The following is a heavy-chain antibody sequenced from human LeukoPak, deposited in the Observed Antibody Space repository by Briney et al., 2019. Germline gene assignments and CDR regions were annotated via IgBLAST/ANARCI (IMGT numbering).Heavy chain of an antibody. Sequence: GRSLRLSCAASGFTFSSYGMHWVRQAPGKGLEWVAVIWYDGSNKYYADSVKGRFTISRDNSKNTLYLQMNSLRAEDTAVYYCARGQFRGYCSSTSCPWYYFDYWGQGTLVTVSS. V-gene: IGHV3-33*08. CDR2: IWYDGSNK. CDR1: GFTFSSYG. D-gene: IGHD2-2*01. CDR3: ARGQFRGYCSSTSCPWYYFDY. J-gene: IGHJ4*02.